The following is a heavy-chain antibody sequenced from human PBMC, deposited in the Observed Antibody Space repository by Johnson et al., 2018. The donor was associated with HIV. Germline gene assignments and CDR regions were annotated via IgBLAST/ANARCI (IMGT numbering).Heavy chain of an antibody. CDR2: INWNSDTI. J-gene: IGHJ3*01. CDR3: AKDLVVINVRYAFHF. D-gene: IGHD3-22*01. Sequence: VQLVESGGGLVQPGRSLRLSCAASGFTFEDFAMHWVRQVPGKGLEWVSGINWNSDTIEYADSVRGRFTVSRDNAKNSLFLQMNSLRAEDTALYYCAKDLVVINVRYAFHFWGQGTMVTVSS. CDR1: GFTFEDFA. V-gene: IGHV3-9*01.